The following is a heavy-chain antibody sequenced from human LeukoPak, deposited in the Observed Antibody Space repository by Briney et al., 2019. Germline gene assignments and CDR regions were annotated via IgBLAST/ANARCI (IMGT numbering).Heavy chain of an antibody. V-gene: IGHV4-39*07. D-gene: IGHD3-10*01. CDR1: GGSISSSSYY. J-gene: IGHJ4*01. CDR3: ARTRHSYGSGRAFDY. CDR2: IYYSGST. Sequence: PSETLSLTCTVSGGSISSSSYYWGWIRQPPGKGLEWIGSIYYSGSTYYNPSLKSRVTISVDTSKNQFSLKLTSVTAADTAMYYCARTRHSYGSGRAFDYWGPGNLVTVSS.